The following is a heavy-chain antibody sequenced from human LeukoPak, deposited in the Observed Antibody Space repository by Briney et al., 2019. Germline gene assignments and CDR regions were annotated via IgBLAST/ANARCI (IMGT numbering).Heavy chain of an antibody. V-gene: IGHV3-21*01. CDR1: GFTLSSYA. Sequence: GGSLRLSCAASGFTLSSYAMSWVRQGPGKGLEWVSSISSSSSYIYYADSVKGRFTISRDNAKNSLYLQMNSLRAEDTAVYYCARGGCSGGSCYSLAFDIWGQGTMVTVSS. CDR3: ARGGCSGGSCYSLAFDI. CDR2: ISSSSSYI. J-gene: IGHJ3*02. D-gene: IGHD2-15*01.